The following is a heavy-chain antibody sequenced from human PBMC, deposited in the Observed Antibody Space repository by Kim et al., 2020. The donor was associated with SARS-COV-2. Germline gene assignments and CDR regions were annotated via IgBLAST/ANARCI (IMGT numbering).Heavy chain of an antibody. CDR1: GFTFSSYS. CDR3: ARDGSGRYFDWLSPNYYGMDV. Sequence: GGSLRLSCAASGFTFSSYSMNWVRQAPGKGLEWVSSISSSSSYIYYVDSVKGRFTISRDQAKNSLYLQMNSLRAEDTAVYYCARDGSGRYFDWLSPNYYGMDVWGQGTTDTVSS. V-gene: IGHV3-21*01. CDR2: ISSSSSYI. J-gene: IGHJ6*02. D-gene: IGHD3-9*01.